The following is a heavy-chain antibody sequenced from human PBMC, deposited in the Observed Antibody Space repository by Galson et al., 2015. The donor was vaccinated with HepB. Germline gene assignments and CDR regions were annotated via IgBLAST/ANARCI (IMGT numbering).Heavy chain of an antibody. CDR3: ARVGLGYCSSTSCYYDAFDI. CDR2: ISSSSSYI. D-gene: IGHD2-2*01. CDR1: GFTFSSYS. V-gene: IGHV3-21*01. J-gene: IGHJ3*02. Sequence: SLRLSCAASGFTFSSYSMNWVRQAPGKGLEWVSSISSSSSYIYYADSVKGRFTISRDNAKNSLYLQMNSLRAEDTAVYYCARVGLGYCSSTSCYYDAFDIWGQGTMVTVSS.